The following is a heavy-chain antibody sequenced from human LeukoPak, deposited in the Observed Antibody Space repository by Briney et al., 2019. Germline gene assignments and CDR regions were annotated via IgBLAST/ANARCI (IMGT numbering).Heavy chain of an antibody. CDR1: GGSISSYY. CDR2: IYYSGST. V-gene: IGHV4-59*01. D-gene: IGHD6-13*01. CDR3: AREGTAGTTFDY. Sequence: KTSETLSLTCTVSGGSISSYYWSWIRQPPGKGLEWIGYIYYSGSTNYNPSLKSRVTISVDTSKNQFSLELSSVTAADTAVYYCAREGTAGTTFDYWGQGTLVTVSS. J-gene: IGHJ4*02.